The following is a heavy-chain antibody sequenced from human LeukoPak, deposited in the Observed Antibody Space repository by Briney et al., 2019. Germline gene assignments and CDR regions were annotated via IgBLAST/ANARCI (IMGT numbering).Heavy chain of an antibody. CDR2: ISGSGGST. D-gene: IGHD1-7*01. V-gene: IGHV3-23*01. J-gene: IGHJ6*03. CDR1: GFTFSSYA. Sequence: GGSLRLSCAASGFTFSSYAMSWVRQAPGKGLEWVSAISGSGGSTYYADSVKGRFTISRDNSKNTLYLQMNSLRAEDTAVYYCAKDLLLRRNWNYLGSDRALNYYMDVWGKGTTVTVSS. CDR3: AKDLLLRRNWNYLGSDRALNYYMDV.